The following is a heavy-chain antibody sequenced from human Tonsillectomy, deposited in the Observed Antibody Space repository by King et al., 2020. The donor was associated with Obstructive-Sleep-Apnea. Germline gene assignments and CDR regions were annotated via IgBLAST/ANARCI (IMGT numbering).Heavy chain of an antibody. CDR3: AKALSSWDY. Sequence: QLVQSGGGVVQPGRSLRLSCAASGFTFSSYGMHWVRQAPGKGVEGVAFIRYHGSSKYYTDSVKGRFTHSRENSKNTLYLQMNSLRTEDTAVYYCAKALSSWDYWGQGTLVTVSS. J-gene: IGHJ4*02. CDR2: IRYHGSSK. CDR1: GFTFSSYG. V-gene: IGHV3-30*02. D-gene: IGHD6-13*01.